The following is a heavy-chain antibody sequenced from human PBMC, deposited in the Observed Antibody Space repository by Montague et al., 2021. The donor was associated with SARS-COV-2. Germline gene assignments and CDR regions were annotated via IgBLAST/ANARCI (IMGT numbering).Heavy chain of an antibody. D-gene: IGHD5-18*01. Sequence: SETLSLTCTVSGGSISSSDYYWGWIRQPPGKGLEWIGTIYYSGSTYYTPSLKSRVIISVDTSKNQFSLKLTSLTAADTAVYYCARSSGYNYDISYYGMDVWGQGTTVTVSS. J-gene: IGHJ6*02. CDR3: ARSSGYNYDISYYGMDV. CDR2: IYYSGST. CDR1: GGSISSSDYY. V-gene: IGHV4-39*01.